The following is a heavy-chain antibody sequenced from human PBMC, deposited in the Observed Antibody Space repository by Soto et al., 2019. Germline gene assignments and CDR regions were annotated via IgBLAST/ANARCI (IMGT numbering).Heavy chain of an antibody. CDR2: IKRNTDGGTT. CDR1: GFTVSNVW. J-gene: IGHJ3*02. CDR3: ATEVIYYDRSSYLTVVGDTVYI. V-gene: IGHV3-15*01. D-gene: IGHD3-22*01. Sequence: EVQLVESGGGLVKPGGSLRLSCAASGFTVSNVWMTWVRQTAGKGLEWVGHIKRNTDGGTTDYAAPVKGRFTISSDDSYNALYLEMNGLKIDDTAVYLCATEVIYYDRSSYLTVVGDTVYIWCQGALVTFSS.